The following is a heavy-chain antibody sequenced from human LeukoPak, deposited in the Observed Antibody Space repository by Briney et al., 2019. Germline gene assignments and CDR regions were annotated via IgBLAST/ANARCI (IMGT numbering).Heavy chain of an antibody. CDR1: GFTFGSYR. D-gene: IGHD3-22*01. V-gene: IGHV3-21*01. CDR2: ISSSSSYI. Sequence: GGSLRLSCAASGFTFGSYRMNWVRQAPGKGLEWVSSISSSSSYIYYADSVKGRFTISRDNAKNSLYLQMNSLRAEDTAVYYCARGALSITMIVGYWGQGTLVTVSS. CDR3: ARGALSITMIVGY. J-gene: IGHJ4*02.